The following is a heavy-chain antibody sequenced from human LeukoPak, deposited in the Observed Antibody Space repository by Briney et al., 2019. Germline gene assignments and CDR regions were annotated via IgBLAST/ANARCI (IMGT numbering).Heavy chain of an antibody. J-gene: IGHJ4*02. CDR1: GITLSSNY. Sequence: GGSLRLSCVASGITLSSNYMSWVRQAPGKGLEWVSAFYADGSIYYADSVKGRFTISRDNSKNTVYLQMNSLRAEDTAVYFCARDDSDIVATTKAFDHWGQGTLVTVSS. CDR2: FYADGSI. D-gene: IGHD5-12*01. CDR3: ARDDSDIVATTKAFDH. V-gene: IGHV3-53*01.